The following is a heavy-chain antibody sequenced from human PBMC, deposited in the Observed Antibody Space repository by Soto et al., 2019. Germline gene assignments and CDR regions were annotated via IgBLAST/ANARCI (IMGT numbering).Heavy chain of an antibody. CDR1: GGTFSDYA. D-gene: IGHD2-15*01. Sequence: GASVKVSCKASGGTFSDYAISWVRQAPGHGLEWVGGIIPSFGTTKYVEKFQGRVTITADESTSTAFMELSSLRSEDSAVYYCARAPPTCSGGSCYRGSQYFYYNMDVWGQGTTVTVSS. V-gene: IGHV1-69*13. J-gene: IGHJ6*02. CDR2: IIPSFGTT. CDR3: ARAPPTCSGGSCYRGSQYFYYNMDV.